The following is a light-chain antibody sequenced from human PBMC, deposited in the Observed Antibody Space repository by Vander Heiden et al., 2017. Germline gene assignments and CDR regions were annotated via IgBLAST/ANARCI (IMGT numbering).Light chain of an antibody. CDR1: SSDVGGYNY. CDR3: SSYTSSSTYV. Sequence: QSALTQPASVSGSPGQSLTISCTGTSSDVGGYNYVSWYQQHPGKAPKRMLYDVSNRPSGVSNRFSGLQAEDEADYYCSSYTSSSTYVFGTGTKVTVL. V-gene: IGLV2-14*01. CDR2: DVS. J-gene: IGLJ1*01.